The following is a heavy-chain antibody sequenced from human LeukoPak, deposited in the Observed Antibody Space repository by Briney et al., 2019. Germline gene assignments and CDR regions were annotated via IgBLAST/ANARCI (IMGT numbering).Heavy chain of an antibody. D-gene: IGHD2-21*01. CDR3: AKDLAVVVIDY. Sequence: PGGSLRLSCAASGFTLSSHAMSWVRQAPGKGLEWISTFSESSGSAHYADSVKGRFTISRDNSKNTLYLQMNSLRAEDTAVYYCAKDLAVVVIDYWGQGTLVTVSS. CDR1: GFTLSSHA. V-gene: IGHV3-23*01. CDR2: FSESSGSA. J-gene: IGHJ4*02.